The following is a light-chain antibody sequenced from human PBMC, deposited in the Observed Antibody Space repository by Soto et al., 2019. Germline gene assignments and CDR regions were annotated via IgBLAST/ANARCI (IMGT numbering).Light chain of an antibody. J-gene: IGKJ4*01. CDR2: GAS. CDR3: QQYHSYPVT. V-gene: IGKV1-16*02. CDR1: QGINNF. Sequence: DIQMTQSPSSLSASVGDTVTITCRASQGINNFLAWFQQKPGKAPKSLIYGASSLQSGVPSKFSGSGSDTGFTLTISSLQPEDSATNFCQQYHSYPVTFGGGTKVEIK.